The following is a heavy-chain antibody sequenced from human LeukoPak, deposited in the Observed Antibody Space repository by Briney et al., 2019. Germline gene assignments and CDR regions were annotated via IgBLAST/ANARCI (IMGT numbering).Heavy chain of an antibody. D-gene: IGHD6-6*01. CDR1: GFTFSSYG. V-gene: IGHV3-33*01. CDR2: IWYDGSNK. J-gene: IGHJ4*02. CDR3: ARDQPRGNIAARPGFDY. Sequence: GGSLRLSCAASGFTFSSYGMHWVRQAPGKGLEWVAVIWYDGSNKYYADSVKGRFTISRDNSKNTLYLQMNSLRAEDTAVYYCARDQPRGNIAARPGFDYWGQGTLVTVSS.